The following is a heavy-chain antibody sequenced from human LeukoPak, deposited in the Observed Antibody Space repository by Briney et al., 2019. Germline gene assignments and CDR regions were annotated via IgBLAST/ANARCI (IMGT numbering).Heavy chain of an antibody. Sequence: ASVKVSCKVSGYTLTELSMHWVRQAPGKGLEWMGGFDPEDGETFYAQKFQGRVTITADESTSTAYMELSSLRYEDTAVYYCARVWCSGGSCYSSRGAFDIWGQGTMVTVSS. CDR1: GYTLTELS. CDR2: FDPEDGET. CDR3: ARVWCSGGSCYSSRGAFDI. V-gene: IGHV1-24*01. J-gene: IGHJ3*02. D-gene: IGHD2-15*01.